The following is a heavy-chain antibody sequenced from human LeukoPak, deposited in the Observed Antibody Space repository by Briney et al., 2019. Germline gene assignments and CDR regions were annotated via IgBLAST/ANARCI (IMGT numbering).Heavy chain of an antibody. CDR1: GYTFTGYY. Sequence: GASVKVSCKASGYTFTGYYMHWVRQAPGQGLEWMGWINPNSGGTNYAQKFQGRVTMTRDTSISTAYMELSRLRSDDTAVYYCAGSHYCSSTCCSPDFDYWGQGTLVTVSS. CDR2: INPNSGGT. D-gene: IGHD2-2*01. CDR3: AGSHYCSSTCCSPDFDY. J-gene: IGHJ4*02. V-gene: IGHV1-2*02.